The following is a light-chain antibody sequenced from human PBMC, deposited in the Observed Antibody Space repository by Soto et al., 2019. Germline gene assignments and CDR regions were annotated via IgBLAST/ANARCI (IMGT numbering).Light chain of an antibody. CDR3: QQYGSSPPT. J-gene: IGKJ1*01. CDR1: QSVSSSY. Sequence: EIVLTQSPGTLSLSPGEIATLSCRASQSVSSSYLAWYQQKPGQAPRLLIYGASSRATGIPDRFSGSGSGTDFTLTISRLEPEDVAVYYCQQYGSSPPTFGQGTKVEIK. V-gene: IGKV3-20*01. CDR2: GAS.